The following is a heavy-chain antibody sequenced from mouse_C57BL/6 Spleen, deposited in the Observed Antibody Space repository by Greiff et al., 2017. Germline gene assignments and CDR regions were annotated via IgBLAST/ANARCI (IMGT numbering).Heavy chain of an antibody. CDR1: GYSITSGYY. CDR2: ISYDGSN. Sequence: DVKLVESGPGLVKPSQSLSLTCSVTGYSITSGYYWNWIRQFPGNKLEWMGYISYDGSNNYNPSLKNRISITRDTSKNQFFLKLNSVTTEDTATYYCARGGYGNYGGVDYWGQGTSVTVSS. V-gene: IGHV3-6*01. J-gene: IGHJ4*01. D-gene: IGHD2-1*01. CDR3: ARGGYGNYGGVDY.